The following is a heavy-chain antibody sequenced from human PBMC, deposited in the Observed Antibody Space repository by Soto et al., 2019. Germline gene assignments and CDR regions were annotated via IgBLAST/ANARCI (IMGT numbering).Heavy chain of an antibody. V-gene: IGHV3-48*01. D-gene: IGHD7-27*01. J-gene: IGHJ6*03. CDR1: GFSFSSYS. Sequence: PGGSLRLSCASSGFSFSSYSMNWVRQAPGKGLEWVSYITASSTAIYYADSVKGRFTISRDNAKNSVYLQMNSLRAEDTAVYYCARDLSWGSNWYYYMDVWGKGTTVTVSS. CDR2: ITASSTAI. CDR3: ARDLSWGSNWYYYMDV.